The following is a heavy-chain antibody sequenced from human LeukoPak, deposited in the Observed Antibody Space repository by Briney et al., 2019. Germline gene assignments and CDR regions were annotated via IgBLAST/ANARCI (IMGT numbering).Heavy chain of an antibody. D-gene: IGHD3-10*01. Sequence: SETLSLTCTVSGGSISSYYWSWIRQPAGKGLEWIGRIYTSGSTNYNPSLKSRVTMSVDTSKNQFSLKLSSVTAADTAVYYCARDKMVRGVYTYYYYMDVWGKGTTVTVSS. CDR3: ARDKMVRGVYTYYYYMDV. J-gene: IGHJ6*03. CDR1: GGSISSYY. CDR2: IYTSGST. V-gene: IGHV4-4*07.